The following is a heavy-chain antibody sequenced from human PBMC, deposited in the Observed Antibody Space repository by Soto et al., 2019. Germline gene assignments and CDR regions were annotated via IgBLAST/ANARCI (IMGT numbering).Heavy chain of an antibody. Sequence: TISLTCTVSGGSISSYYWSWIRQPPGKGLEWIGYIYYSGSTNYNPSLKSRVTISVDTSKNQFSLKLSSVTAADTAVYYCARGAVVVAATLGWFDPWGQGTLVTVSS. D-gene: IGHD2-15*01. CDR1: GGSISSYY. CDR3: ARGAVVVAATLGWFDP. CDR2: IYYSGST. V-gene: IGHV4-59*01. J-gene: IGHJ5*02.